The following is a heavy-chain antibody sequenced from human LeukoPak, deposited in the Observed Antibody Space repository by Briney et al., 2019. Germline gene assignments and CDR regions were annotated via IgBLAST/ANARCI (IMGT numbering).Heavy chain of an antibody. Sequence: SETLSLTCAVYGGSFSGYYWSWIRQPPGKGLEWIGEINHSGSTNYNPSLKSRVTTSVDTSKNQFSLKLSSVTAADTAVYYCAAGWLQLDYWGQGTLVTVSS. CDR2: INHSGST. CDR3: AAGWLQLDY. D-gene: IGHD5-24*01. CDR1: GGSFSGYY. V-gene: IGHV4-34*01. J-gene: IGHJ4*02.